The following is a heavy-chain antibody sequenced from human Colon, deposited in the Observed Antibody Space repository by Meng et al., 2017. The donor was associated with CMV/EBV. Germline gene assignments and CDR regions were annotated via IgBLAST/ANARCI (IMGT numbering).Heavy chain of an antibody. J-gene: IGHJ6*02. CDR2: ISAYNGNT. D-gene: IGHD4-23*01. CDR3: AREEAVTHYYYGMDV. Sequence: ASVKVSCKASGYPFTNYKINWVRQATGQGLEWMGWISAYNGNTNYAQKLQGRVTMTTDTSTSTAYMELRSLRSDDTAVYYCAREEAVTHYYYGMDVWGQGTTVTVSS. V-gene: IGHV1-18*01. CDR1: GYPFTNYK.